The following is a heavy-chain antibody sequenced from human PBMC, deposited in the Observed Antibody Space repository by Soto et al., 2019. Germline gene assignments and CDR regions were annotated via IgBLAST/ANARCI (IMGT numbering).Heavy chain of an antibody. CDR2: ISDGGSIT. CDR3: ARDWDYYGLGRLDAARYDMDV. D-gene: IGHD3-10*01. J-gene: IGHJ6*02. V-gene: IGHV3-23*01. Sequence: GGSLRLSCATSGFTFRIYAMSWVRQAPGKGLEWVSTISDGGSITYYTDSVKGRFTISRDNAKNTLYLQMNSLRAEDTAVYYCARDWDYYGLGRLDAARYDMDVWAQGTTVTVS. CDR1: GFTFRIYA.